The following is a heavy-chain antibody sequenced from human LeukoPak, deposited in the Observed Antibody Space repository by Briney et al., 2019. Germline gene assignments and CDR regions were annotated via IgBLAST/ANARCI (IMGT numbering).Heavy chain of an antibody. CDR3: ARDLGTVTTPTYYYYYMDV. CDR1: GGSISSYY. V-gene: IGHV4-4*07. D-gene: IGHD4-17*01. Sequence: PSETLSLTCTVSGGSISSYYWSWIRQPAGKGLEWIGRIYTSGSTNYNPSLKSRVTMPVDTSKNQFSLKLSSVTAADTAVYYCARDLGTVTTPTYYYYYMDVWGKGTTVTVSS. J-gene: IGHJ6*03. CDR2: IYTSGST.